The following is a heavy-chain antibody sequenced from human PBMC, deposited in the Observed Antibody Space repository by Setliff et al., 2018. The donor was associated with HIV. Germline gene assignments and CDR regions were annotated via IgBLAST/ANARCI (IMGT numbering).Heavy chain of an antibody. CDR1: GFTLSNYA. V-gene: IGHV3-23*01. CDR3: AKDFHSSGWPYYFDYSGSWARKVAIDF. J-gene: IGHJ3*01. D-gene: IGHD6-19*01. Sequence: PGGSLRLSCAASGFTLSNYAMSWVRQAPGKGLEWVSGISGSGGYSYYADSVQGRFTISSDNSKNMLYLQMNSLRAEDTAVYYCAKDFHSSGWPYYFDYSGSWARKVAIDFWGRGTMVTVSS. CDR2: ISGSGGYS.